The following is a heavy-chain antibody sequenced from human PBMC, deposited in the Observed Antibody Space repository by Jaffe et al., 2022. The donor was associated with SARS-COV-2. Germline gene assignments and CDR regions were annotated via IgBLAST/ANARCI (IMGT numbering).Heavy chain of an antibody. CDR2: IFSTDEK. D-gene: IGHD6-13*01. Sequence: QVTLKESGPVLVKPTETLTLTCTVSGFSLSDARMGVSWVRQPPGKALEWLAHIFSTDEKSYSTSLKSRLTISKDTSKSQVVLTMTTMDPVDTATYYCTRIPRYTSRLYYYFYMDVWGKGTTVTVSS. CDR3: TRIPRYTSRLYYYFYMDV. V-gene: IGHV2-26*01. CDR1: GFSLSDARMG. J-gene: IGHJ6*03.